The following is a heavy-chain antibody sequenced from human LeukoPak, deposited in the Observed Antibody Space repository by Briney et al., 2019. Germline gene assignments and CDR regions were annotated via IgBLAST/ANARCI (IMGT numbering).Heavy chain of an antibody. CDR3: AKAAYYDRSGYYEN. J-gene: IGHJ4*02. Sequence: GGSLRLSCAASGFTFNSYAVSWVRQAPGKGLEWVSGISGGGASAYYADSVKGRFTISRDNSKNTLYLQMNSLRAEDTALYYYAKAAYYDRSGYYENWGQGTLVAVSS. CDR1: GFTFNSYA. CDR2: ISGGGASA. D-gene: IGHD3-22*01. V-gene: IGHV3-23*01.